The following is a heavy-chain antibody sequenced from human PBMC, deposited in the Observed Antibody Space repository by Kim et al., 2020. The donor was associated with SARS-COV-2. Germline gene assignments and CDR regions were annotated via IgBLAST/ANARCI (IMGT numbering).Heavy chain of an antibody. V-gene: IGHV3-23*01. D-gene: IGHD6-13*01. Sequence: DSVKGRCAISRDNSKNPLYLQMNSLRAEDTAVYYCAKVRSSSWYIGAFDIWGQGTMVTVSS. CDR3: AKVRSSSWYIGAFDI. J-gene: IGHJ3*02.